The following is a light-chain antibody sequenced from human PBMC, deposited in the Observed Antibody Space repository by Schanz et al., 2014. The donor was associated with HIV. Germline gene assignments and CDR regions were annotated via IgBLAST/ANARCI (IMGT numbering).Light chain of an antibody. V-gene: IGLV1-47*01. CDR2: RNN. CDR3: AAWDDSLNGVV. J-gene: IGLJ7*01. CDR1: SSNVGTNY. Sequence: QSLLTQPPSVSGTPGQRVTISCSGSSSNVGTNYVFWYQQFPGTAPKLLIYRNNQRPSGVPDRFSGSKSGTSASLAISGLQSEDEADYYCAAWDDSLNGVVFGGGTQLTVL.